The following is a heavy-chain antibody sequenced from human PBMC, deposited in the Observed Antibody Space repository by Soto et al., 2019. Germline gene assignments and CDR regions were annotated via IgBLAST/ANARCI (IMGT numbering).Heavy chain of an antibody. J-gene: IGHJ6*02. Sequence: PSDTLSLTCTVSGGSIRGYSWSWIRQSPGKGLEWIGYVYSGGGTNYSPSFMGRVTISVDTTDNQFSLKLNSVTAADTAVYYCAREKTPMSTHYFYYGMDVWGQGTTVTVSS. CDR2: VYSGGGT. CDR1: GGSIRGYS. V-gene: IGHV4-59*01. D-gene: IGHD2-15*01. CDR3: AREKTPMSTHYFYYGMDV.